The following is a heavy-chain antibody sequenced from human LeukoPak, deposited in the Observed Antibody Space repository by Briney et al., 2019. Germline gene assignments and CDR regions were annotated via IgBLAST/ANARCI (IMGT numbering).Heavy chain of an antibody. CDR3: AKVATIRGENWFDP. D-gene: IGHD5-12*01. Sequence: PWGSLRLSCAASGFTFSSYNMQWVRQAPGKGLDWVSSISAYSTYIYYADSVKGRFTISRDNSKNTLYLQMNSLRAEDTAIYYCAKVATIRGENWFDPWGQGTLVTVSS. CDR1: GFTFSSYN. V-gene: IGHV3-21*04. J-gene: IGHJ5*02. CDR2: ISAYSTYI.